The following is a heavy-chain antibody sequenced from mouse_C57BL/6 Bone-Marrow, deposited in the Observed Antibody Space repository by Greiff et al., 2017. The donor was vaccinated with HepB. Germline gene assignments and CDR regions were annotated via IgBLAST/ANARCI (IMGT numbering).Heavy chain of an antibody. CDR1: GFNIKDYY. CDR3: ARSHFYYGSSLDWYFDV. Sequence: VQLQQSGAELVKPGASVKLSCTASGFNIKDYYMHWVKQRTEQGLEWIGRIDPEDGETKYAPKFQGKATITADPSSNTAYLQLSSLTSEDTAVYYCARSHFYYGSSLDWYFDVWGTGTTVTVSS. V-gene: IGHV14-2*01. D-gene: IGHD1-1*01. CDR2: IDPEDGET. J-gene: IGHJ1*03.